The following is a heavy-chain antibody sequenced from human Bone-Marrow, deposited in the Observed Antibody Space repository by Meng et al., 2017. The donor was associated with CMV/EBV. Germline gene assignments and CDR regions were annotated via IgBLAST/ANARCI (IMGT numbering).Heavy chain of an antibody. Sequence: SVKVSCKASGGTFSSYTISWVRQAPGQGLEWMGRIIPILGIANYAQKFQGRVTITADKSTSTAYMELSSLRSEDTAVYYCANPHYDILTGYYRDNWFDPWGQGTLVTVSS. V-gene: IGHV1-69*02. CDR1: GGTFSSYT. D-gene: IGHD3-9*01. CDR3: ANPHYDILTGYYRDNWFDP. J-gene: IGHJ5*02. CDR2: IIPILGIA.